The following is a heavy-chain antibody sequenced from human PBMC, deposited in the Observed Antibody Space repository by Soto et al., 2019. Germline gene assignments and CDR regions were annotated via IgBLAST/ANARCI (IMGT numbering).Heavy chain of an antibody. CDR1: GLTFSGYG. CDR3: VTRSRGRQSSPPRLDS. Sequence: EVQLLESGGGLVQPGGSLRLSCAASGLTFSGYGMSWVRQAPGTGLEWVSAISGSGSTTYYADSVKGRFTISRDDSKNNLLLQMNSLRAEDTAVYYCVTRSRGRQSSPPRLDSWGQGTLVTVSS. D-gene: IGHD4-4*01. CDR2: ISGSGSTT. V-gene: IGHV3-23*01. J-gene: IGHJ4*02.